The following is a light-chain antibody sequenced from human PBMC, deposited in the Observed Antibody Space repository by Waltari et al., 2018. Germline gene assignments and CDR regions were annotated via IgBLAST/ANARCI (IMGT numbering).Light chain of an antibody. J-gene: IGLJ3*02. CDR2: TND. CDR1: NSNIGRNS. CDR3: AAWDDSLNAWV. V-gene: IGLV1-44*01. Sequence: QSVLTQPPSASATPGQRVTMTCSGSNSNIGRNSVNWFLQLPGTAPKLVMYTNDERPSGVPDRISGSKSGTSASLAISGLQSEDEADYYCAAWDDSLNAWVFGGGTKLTVL.